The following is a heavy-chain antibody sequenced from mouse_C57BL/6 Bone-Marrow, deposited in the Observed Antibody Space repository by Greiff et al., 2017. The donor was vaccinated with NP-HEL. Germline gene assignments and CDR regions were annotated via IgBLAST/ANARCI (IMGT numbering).Heavy chain of an antibody. CDR3: TRGDITTVVADY. D-gene: IGHD1-1*01. CDR1: GYTFTDYE. Sequence: VQLQQSGAELVRPGASVTLSCKASGYTFTDYEMHWVKQTPVHGLEWIGAIDPETGGTAYNQKFKGKAILTADKSSSTAYMELRSLTSEDSAVYYCTRGDITTVVADYWGQGTTLTVSS. J-gene: IGHJ2*01. V-gene: IGHV1-15*01. CDR2: IDPETGGT.